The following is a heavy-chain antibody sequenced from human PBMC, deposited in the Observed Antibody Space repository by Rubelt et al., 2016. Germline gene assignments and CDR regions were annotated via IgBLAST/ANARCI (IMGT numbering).Heavy chain of an antibody. V-gene: IGHV1-2*06. CDR1: GYTFTGYY. D-gene: IGHD6-19*01. Sequence: QVQLVQSGAEVKKPGASVKVSCKASGYTFTGYYMHWVRQAPGQGPEWVGRINPNSGGTNYAQKLHGRVTMTRDTSITTAYMELSRLRSDDTAVFYCARESSSGWYIDYWGQGTLVTVSS. J-gene: IGHJ4*02. CDR3: ARESSSGWYIDY. CDR2: INPNSGGT.